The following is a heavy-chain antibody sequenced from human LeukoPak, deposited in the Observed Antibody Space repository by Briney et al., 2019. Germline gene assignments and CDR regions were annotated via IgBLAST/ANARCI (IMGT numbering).Heavy chain of an antibody. D-gene: IGHD2-2*01. V-gene: IGHV1-18*01. CDR3: ARGTAQPHDY. CDR1: GYTFTNYY. J-gene: IGHJ4*02. Sequence: ASVKVSCKASGYTFTNYYINWVRQAPGQGLEWMGWISAYNLNTNYVQKLQGRVTMTTDTSTSTAYMELRSLRSDDTAVYYCARGTAQPHDYWGQGTQVTVSS. CDR2: ISAYNLNT.